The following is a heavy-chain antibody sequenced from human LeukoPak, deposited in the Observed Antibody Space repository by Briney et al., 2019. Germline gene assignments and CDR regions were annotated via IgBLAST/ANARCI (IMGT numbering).Heavy chain of an antibody. Sequence: GASVKVSCKASGYTFTGYAMHWVRQAPGEGLEWMGWIDPDSGGTNYAQKFQGRVTMTRDTSIRTAYMELNNLTSDDTALYYCASDPKLGHWGQGTLVTVSS. D-gene: IGHD7-27*01. CDR1: GYTFTGYA. J-gene: IGHJ4*02. V-gene: IGHV1-2*02. CDR2: IDPDSGGT. CDR3: ASDPKLGH.